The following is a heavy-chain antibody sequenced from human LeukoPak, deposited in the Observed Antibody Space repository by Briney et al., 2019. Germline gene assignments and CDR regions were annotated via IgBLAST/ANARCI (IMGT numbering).Heavy chain of an antibody. Sequence: KPSETLSLTCTVSGGSISSYYWSWIRQPPGKGLEWIGRIYVSGSTNYNPSLKSRVTISVDTSKDQFSLKLSSVTAADTAVYYCARVLGGGWYYFDYWGQGTLVTVSS. D-gene: IGHD6-19*01. V-gene: IGHV4-59*01. CDR1: GGSISSYY. J-gene: IGHJ4*02. CDR2: IYVSGST. CDR3: ARVLGGGWYYFDY.